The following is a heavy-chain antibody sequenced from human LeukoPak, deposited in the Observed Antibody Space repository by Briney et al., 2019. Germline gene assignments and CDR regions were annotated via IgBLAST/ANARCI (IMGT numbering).Heavy chain of an antibody. CDR2: ISSDNGNT. CDR1: GYTFTSYG. Sequence: ASVKVSCKTSGYTFTSYGISWVRQAPGQGLEWMGWISSDNGNTNYAQKLQSRVTMTTDTSTSTAYMELSSLRSEDTAVYYCARGYSSSWTFDYWGQGTLVTVSS. CDR3: ARGYSSSWTFDY. V-gene: IGHV1-18*01. J-gene: IGHJ4*02. D-gene: IGHD6-13*01.